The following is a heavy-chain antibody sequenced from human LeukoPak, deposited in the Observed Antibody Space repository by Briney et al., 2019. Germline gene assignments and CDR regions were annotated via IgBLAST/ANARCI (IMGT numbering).Heavy chain of an antibody. CDR2: IYHSGST. Sequence: PSETLSLTCTVSGYSISSGYYWGWIRQPPGKGLEWIGSIYHSGSTYYNPSLKSRVTISVDRSKNDFSLKLSSVTAADTAVYYCARLLNRAFDFWGQGTLVTVSS. D-gene: IGHD2/OR15-2a*01. CDR3: ARLLNRAFDF. CDR1: GYSISSGYY. V-gene: IGHV4-38-2*02. J-gene: IGHJ4*02.